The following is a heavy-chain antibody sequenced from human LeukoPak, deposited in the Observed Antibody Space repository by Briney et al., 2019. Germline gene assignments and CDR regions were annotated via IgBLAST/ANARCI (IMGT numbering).Heavy chain of an antibody. CDR2: ISGSAGST. Sequence: PGGSLRLSRAASGFTFSNYAMSWVRQAPGKGLEWVSVISGSAGSTYYADSVKGRFTISRDNSKNTLYLQMNSLRAGDTAVYYCSKYRPSSSGYDYWGQGTLVTVSS. CDR1: GFTFSNYA. D-gene: IGHD3-22*01. CDR3: SKYRPSSSGYDY. V-gene: IGHV3-23*01. J-gene: IGHJ4*02.